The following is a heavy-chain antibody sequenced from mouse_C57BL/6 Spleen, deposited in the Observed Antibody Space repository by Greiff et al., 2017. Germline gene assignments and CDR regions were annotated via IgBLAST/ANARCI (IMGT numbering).Heavy chain of an antibody. V-gene: IGHV5-17*01. CDR1: GFTFSDYG. CDR3: ARDYDYDDYAMDY. J-gene: IGHJ4*01. CDR2: ISSGSSTI. D-gene: IGHD2-4*01. Sequence: EVKLVESGGGLVKPGGSLKLSCAASGFTFSDYGMHWVRQAPEKGLEWVAYISSGSSTISYADTVKGRFTISRDNAKNTLFLQMTSLRSEDTAMYYCARDYDYDDYAMDYWGQGTSVTVSS.